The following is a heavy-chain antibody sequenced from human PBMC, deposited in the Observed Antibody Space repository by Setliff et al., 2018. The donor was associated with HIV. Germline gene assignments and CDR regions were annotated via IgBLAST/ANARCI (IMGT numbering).Heavy chain of an antibody. Sequence: LRLSCAASGFTFNNAWMSWVRQAPGKGLEWVGLIKSKTDGGTTDYAAPVKGRFTISRDDSRNTLYLQMSSLKTEDTAVYYCTTDSGVRYLGWLSPLDAFDIWGQGTMVTVSS. D-gene: IGHD3-9*01. V-gene: IGHV3-15*01. CDR3: TTDSGVRYLGWLSPLDAFDI. CDR2: IKSKTDGGTT. CDR1: GFTFNNAW. J-gene: IGHJ3*02.